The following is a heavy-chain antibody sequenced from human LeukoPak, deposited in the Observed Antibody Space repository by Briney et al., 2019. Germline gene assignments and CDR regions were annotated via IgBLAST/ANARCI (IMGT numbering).Heavy chain of an antibody. J-gene: IGHJ4*02. CDR3: ARRGGSSSRRSPIDY. CDR2: INWNGGGT. CDR1: GFTFKDYG. Sequence: RPGGSLTLSCAATGFTFKDYGMHWVRQPPGKGLEWVSSINWNGGGTDYADSVNGRFTFYRDNAKNSLFLQMNGLRAEETAVYYWARRGGSSSRRSPIDYWGQGTLVTASS. D-gene: IGHD6-6*01. V-gene: IGHV3-20*04.